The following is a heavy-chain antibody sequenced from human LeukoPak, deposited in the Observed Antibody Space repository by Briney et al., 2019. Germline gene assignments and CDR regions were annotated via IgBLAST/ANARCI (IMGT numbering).Heavy chain of an antibody. CDR1: GFTFGSYA. CDR3: AKELESSSWYRKYFDY. Sequence: GGSLRLSCAASGFTFGSYAMSWVRQAPGKGLEWVSAIRGSGDSAYYADSVKGRFTISRDNSKNTLYLQMNSLRAEDTAVYYCAKELESSSWYRKYFDYWGQGTLVTVSS. D-gene: IGHD6-13*01. V-gene: IGHV3-23*01. J-gene: IGHJ4*02. CDR2: IRGSGDSA.